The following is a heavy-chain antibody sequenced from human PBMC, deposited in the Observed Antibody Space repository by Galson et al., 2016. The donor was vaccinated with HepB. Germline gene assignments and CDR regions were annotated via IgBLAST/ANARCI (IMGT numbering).Heavy chain of an antibody. J-gene: IGHJ4*02. CDR2: HNPDRGNT. CDR3: AREPLELKRFDH. Sequence: SVKVSCKAYGYSFTGYYIHWVRQAPGQGLEWLGWHNPDRGNTNFAQKFQGRVTMTRDTSINTAYMKLSSPKSDDTAVYYCAREPLELKRFDHWGQGTLVTVSS. CDR1: GYSFTGYY. V-gene: IGHV1-2*02. D-gene: IGHD1-1*01.